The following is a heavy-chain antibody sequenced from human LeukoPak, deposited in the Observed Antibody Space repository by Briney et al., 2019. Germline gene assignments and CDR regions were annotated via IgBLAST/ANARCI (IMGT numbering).Heavy chain of an antibody. V-gene: IGHV3-23*01. CDR3: ARDERLLSFLK. CDR1: GFTFSSYA. J-gene: IGHJ4*02. D-gene: IGHD3-3*01. CDR2: ITGSGGST. Sequence: GGSLRLSCAASGFTFSSYAMHWVRQAPGKGLEWVSGITGSGGSTYYADSVKGRFTISRDNSKNTLYLQMNSLRAEDTAIYYCARDERLLSFLKWGQGTLVTVSS.